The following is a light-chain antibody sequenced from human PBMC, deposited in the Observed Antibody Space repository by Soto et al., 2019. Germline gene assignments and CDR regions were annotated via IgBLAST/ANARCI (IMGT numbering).Light chain of an antibody. Sequence: DIQMTQSPSTLSASVGDRVTITCRASQSISRWVAWYQQRPGKAPKLLIYKASSLESGVPSRFSGSEFATEFTLTTSSQQPDDFGTYYSQQSKSYSFTVGQVTKLEI. CDR1: QSISRW. J-gene: IGKJ2*01. CDR2: KAS. CDR3: QQSKSYSFT. V-gene: IGKV1-5*03.